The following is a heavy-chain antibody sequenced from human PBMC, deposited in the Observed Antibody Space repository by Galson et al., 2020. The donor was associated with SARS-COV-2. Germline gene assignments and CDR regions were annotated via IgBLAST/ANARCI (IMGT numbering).Heavy chain of an antibody. J-gene: IGHJ6*03. CDR3: ARGLSNDFWSGYSHYMDV. CDR1: GFTFSSYS. D-gene: IGHD3-3*01. V-gene: IGHV3-21*01. CDR2: ISSSSSYI. Sequence: NSGGSLRLSCAASGFTFSSYSMNWVRQAPGKGLEWVSSISSSSSYIYYADSVKGRFTISRDNAKNSLYLQMNSLRAEDTAVYYCARGLSNDFWSGYSHYMDVWGKGTTVTVSS.